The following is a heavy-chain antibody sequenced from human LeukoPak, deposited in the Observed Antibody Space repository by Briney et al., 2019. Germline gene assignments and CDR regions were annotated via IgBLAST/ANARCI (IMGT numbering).Heavy chain of an antibody. Sequence: SETLSLTCTVSGGSISSYYWSWIRQPPGKGLEWIGHICYSGSTNYNPALKSRVTISVDTSKNQFSLKLRSVTAADTAVYYCARDAGYYDSTGYYYRVGAFDIWGQGTLVTVSS. V-gene: IGHV4-59*01. CDR3: ARDAGYYDSTGYYYRVGAFDI. CDR2: ICYSGST. CDR1: GGSISSYY. J-gene: IGHJ3*02. D-gene: IGHD3-22*01.